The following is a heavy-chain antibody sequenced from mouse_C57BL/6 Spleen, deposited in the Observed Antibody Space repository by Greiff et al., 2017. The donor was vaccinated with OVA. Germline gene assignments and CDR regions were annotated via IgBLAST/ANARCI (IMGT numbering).Heavy chain of an antibody. CDR2: INPGSGGT. J-gene: IGHJ3*01. CDR1: GYAFTNYL. V-gene: IGHV1-54*01. D-gene: IGHD2-1*01. CDR3: AREGGNYWFAY. Sequence: VQLQQSGAELVRPGTSVKVSCKASGYAFTNYLIEWVKQRPGQGLEWIGVINPGSGGTNYNEKFKGKATLTADKSSSTAYMQLSSLTSEDSAVYFCAREGGNYWFAYWGQGTLVTVSA.